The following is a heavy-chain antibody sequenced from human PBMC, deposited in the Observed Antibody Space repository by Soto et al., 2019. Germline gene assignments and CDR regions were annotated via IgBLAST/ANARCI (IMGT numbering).Heavy chain of an antibody. V-gene: IGHV3-21*01. CDR2: ISSSSSYI. CDR1: GFTFSSYS. J-gene: IGHJ3*02. Sequence: PGGSLILSCAASGFTFSSYSMNWVHQAPGKGLEWVSSISSSSSYIYYADSVKGRFTISRDNAKNSLYLQMNSLRAEDTAVYYCARLGIAAAEAPHAFDIWGQGTMVTVSS. CDR3: ARLGIAAAEAPHAFDI. D-gene: IGHD6-13*01.